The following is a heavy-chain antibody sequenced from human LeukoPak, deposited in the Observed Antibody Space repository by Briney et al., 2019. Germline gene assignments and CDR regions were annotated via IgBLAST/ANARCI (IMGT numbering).Heavy chain of an antibody. V-gene: IGHV3-21*01. D-gene: IGHD3-10*01. CDR1: AFTFNSYS. CDR3: AREDSYYYGSGSYPFDY. J-gene: IGHJ4*02. Sequence: PGGSLRLSCVASAFTFNSYSMNWVRQAPGKGLEWVSSISSSSSYIYYADSVKGRFTISRDNAKNSLYLQMNSLRAEDTAVYYCAREDSYYYGSGSYPFDYWGQGTLVTVSS. CDR2: ISSSSSYI.